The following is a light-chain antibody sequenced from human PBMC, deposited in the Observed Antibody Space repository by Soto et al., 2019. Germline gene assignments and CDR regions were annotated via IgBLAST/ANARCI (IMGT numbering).Light chain of an antibody. CDR3: RHPSRIPWT. J-gene: IGKJ1*01. CDR1: HNIRGY. V-gene: IGKV1-39*01. CDR2: AAS. Sequence: VQKTQSLDSLGGSVRDRGTMTCRASHNIRGYLNWYQQKPGKAPKLLIYAASSLQSGIPSRFSGSGSEPDSTLTISSLQPEDPATYSCRHPSRIPWTFPQGTKVDIK.